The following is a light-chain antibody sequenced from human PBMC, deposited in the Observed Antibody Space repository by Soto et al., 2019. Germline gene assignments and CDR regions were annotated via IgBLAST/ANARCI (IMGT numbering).Light chain of an antibody. CDR1: QSVSSN. Sequence: EIVMTQSPATLSVSPGERATLSCRASQSVSSNLAWYHQKPGQAPRLLIYGAFTRATGIPARFSGSGSGTEFTLTISSLQSEDFAVYYCQQYYNWWTFGQGTKVAIK. J-gene: IGKJ1*01. V-gene: IGKV3-15*01. CDR3: QQYYNWWT. CDR2: GAF.